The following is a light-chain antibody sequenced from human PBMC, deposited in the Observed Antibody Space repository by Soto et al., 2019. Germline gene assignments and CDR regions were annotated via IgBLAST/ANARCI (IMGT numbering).Light chain of an antibody. CDR2: WAS. V-gene: IGKV4-1*01. CDR1: ESVFYSSSNKNY. J-gene: IGKJ2*03. Sequence: IVMTQSPDSLAVSLGERATINCKSSESVFYSSSNKNYLAWFQQHPGQPPKLLISWASSRESGVPDRFSGSGSETDFTLTISRLQAEDVAMYFCHQYRSIPYSFGQGTKLEIK. CDR3: HQYRSIPYS.